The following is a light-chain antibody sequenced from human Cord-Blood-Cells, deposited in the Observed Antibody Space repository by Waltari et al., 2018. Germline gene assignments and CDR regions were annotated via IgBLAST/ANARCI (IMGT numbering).Light chain of an antibody. CDR2: GAS. Sequence: EIVLTQPPGTLSLSPGESATLSCGASQSVSSSYLAWYQQKPGQAPRPLIYGASSRATGIPDRFSGSGSGTDFTLTISRLEPEDFAVYYCQQYGSSPRTFGQGTKVEIK. CDR3: QQYGSSPRT. J-gene: IGKJ1*01. CDR1: QSVSSSY. V-gene: IGKV3-20*01.